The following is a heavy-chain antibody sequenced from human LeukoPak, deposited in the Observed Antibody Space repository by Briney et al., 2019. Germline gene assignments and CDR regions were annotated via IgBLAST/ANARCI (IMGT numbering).Heavy chain of an antibody. J-gene: IGHJ5*02. D-gene: IGHD5-18*01. V-gene: IGHV5-51*01. CDR3: ARHLRLWQNWFDP. Sequence: LGESLKISCKGSGYSFTNYWIGWVRQLPGKGPEWMGIIYPGDSDTRYSPSFQGQVTISADKSISTAYLQWSSLKASDTAMYYCARHLRLWQNWFDPWGQGTLVTVSS. CDR2: IYPGDSDT. CDR1: GYSFTNYW.